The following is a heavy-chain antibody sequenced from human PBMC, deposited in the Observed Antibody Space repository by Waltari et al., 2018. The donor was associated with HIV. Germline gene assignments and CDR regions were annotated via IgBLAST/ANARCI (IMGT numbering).Heavy chain of an antibody. CDR1: GFAFSSYA. CDR2: ITSSGGHT. Sequence: EVQLLESGGGLVQPGGSLRLSCAASGFAFSSYAMTWVPQAPVKGLEWGSIITSSGGHTDYPDSVKGRFTISRDNSNNAVYLQMSSLRVEDTAVYYCAKGTVTSCNDASCFPLDSWGQGTLVVVSS. CDR3: AKGTVTSCNDASCFPLDS. D-gene: IGHD2-15*01. J-gene: IGHJ4*02. V-gene: IGHV3-23*01.